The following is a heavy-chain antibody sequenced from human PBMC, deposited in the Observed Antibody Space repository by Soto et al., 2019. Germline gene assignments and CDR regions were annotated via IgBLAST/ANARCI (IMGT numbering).Heavy chain of an antibody. V-gene: IGHV1-18*01. D-gene: IGHD3-10*01. Sequence: ASVKVSCKASGYTFTSYGISWVRQAPGQGLEWMGWISAYNGNTNYAQKLQGRVTMTTDTSTSTAYMELRSLSSVTAADTAVYYCARDIIPIPGGEYYYYGMDVWGQGTTVTVSS. CDR1: GYTFTSYG. J-gene: IGHJ6*02. CDR2: ISAYNGNT. CDR3: ARDIIPIPGGEYYYYGMDV.